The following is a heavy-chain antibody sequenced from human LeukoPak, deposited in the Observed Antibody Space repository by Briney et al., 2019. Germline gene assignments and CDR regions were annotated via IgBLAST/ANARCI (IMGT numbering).Heavy chain of an antibody. CDR1: GGSISSGGFY. D-gene: IGHD2-15*01. CDR2: IYYSGST. CDR3: ARGVGEYCSGGSCYPFDY. Sequence: PSETLCLTCTVSGGSISSGGFYWSWIRQHPGKGLEWIGYIYYSGSTYYNPSLKSRVTISVDTSKNQFSLKLSSVTAADTAVYYCARGVGEYCSGGSCYPFDYWGQGTLVTVSS. V-gene: IGHV4-31*03. J-gene: IGHJ4*02.